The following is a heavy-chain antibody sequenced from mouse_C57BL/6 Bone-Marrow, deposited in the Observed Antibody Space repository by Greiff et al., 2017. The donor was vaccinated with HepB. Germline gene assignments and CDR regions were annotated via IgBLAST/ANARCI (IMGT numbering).Heavy chain of an antibody. CDR3: ARGGLDYAMDY. CDR1: GFTFSDYY. D-gene: IGHD2-2*01. Sequence: EVQLVESGGGLVQPGGSLKLSCAASGFTFSDYYMYWVRQTPEKRLEWVAYISNGGGSTYYPDTVKGRFTISRDNAKNTLYLQMSRLKSEDTAMYYCARGGLDYAMDYWGQGTSVTVSS. V-gene: IGHV5-12*01. J-gene: IGHJ4*01. CDR2: ISNGGGST.